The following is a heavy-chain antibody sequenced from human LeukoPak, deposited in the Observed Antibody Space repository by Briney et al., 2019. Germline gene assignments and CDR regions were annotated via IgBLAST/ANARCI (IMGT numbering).Heavy chain of an antibody. V-gene: IGHV3-64*01. CDR1: GFTFSSYA. J-gene: IGHJ4*02. CDR3: ARAPQRGYSYGYGDY. D-gene: IGHD5-18*01. CDR2: ISSNGGST. Sequence: PGGSLRLSCAASGFTFSSYAMHWVRQAPGKGLEYVSAISSNGGSTYYANSVKGRFTISIDNSKNTLYLQMGSLRAEDMAVYYCARAPQRGYSYGYGDYWGQGTLVTVSS.